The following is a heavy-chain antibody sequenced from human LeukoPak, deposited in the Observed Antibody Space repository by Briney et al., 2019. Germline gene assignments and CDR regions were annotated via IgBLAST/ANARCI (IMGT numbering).Heavy chain of an antibody. Sequence: ASVKVSCKASGYTFTKYGISWVRQAPGQGLEWMGWVSGYNGNTDYAQRLQGRVTMTTDTSTSTACMELRSLRSDDAAVYYCARQSVISSRSPDDDFDLWGQGTMVTVSS. D-gene: IGHD2-21*01. CDR3: ARQSVISSRSPDDDFDL. J-gene: IGHJ3*01. V-gene: IGHV1-18*01. CDR1: GYTFTKYG. CDR2: VSGYNGNT.